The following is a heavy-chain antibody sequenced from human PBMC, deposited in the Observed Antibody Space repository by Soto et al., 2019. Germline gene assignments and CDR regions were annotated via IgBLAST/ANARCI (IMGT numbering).Heavy chain of an antibody. V-gene: IGHV3-23*01. D-gene: IGHD2-21*01. CDR1: GFIFRDYA. CDR3: AKEARAYCGTAGDN. Sequence: EVQLLESGGGLVQPGGSLRLSCAASGFIFRDYAMTWVRQAPGKGLEWVSSISGGAISTYYADSVKGRFTVSGDNSKNTLYLQMSSLRAEDTAIYYCAKEARAYCGTAGDNWGQGTLVTVSS. CDR2: ISGGAIST. J-gene: IGHJ4*02.